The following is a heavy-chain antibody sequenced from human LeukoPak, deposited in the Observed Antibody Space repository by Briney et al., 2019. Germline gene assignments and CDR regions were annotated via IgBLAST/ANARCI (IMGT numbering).Heavy chain of an antibody. J-gene: IGHJ4*02. V-gene: IGHV5-51*01. CDR3: ARTHSSSWPYSFDY. D-gene: IGHD6-13*01. Sequence: GESLKISCKAFGYIFTSYWIGWVRQMPGKGLEWMGIIYPGDSDTRYSPSFQGQVTISADKSSSTAYLQWSSLKASDTAIYYCARTHSSSWPYSFDYWGQGTLVTVSS. CDR2: IYPGDSDT. CDR1: GYIFTSYW.